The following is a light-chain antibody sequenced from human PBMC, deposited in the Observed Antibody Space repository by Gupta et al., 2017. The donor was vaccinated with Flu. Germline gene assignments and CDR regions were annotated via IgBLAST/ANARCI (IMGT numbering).Light chain of an antibody. CDR1: QSVSNY. Sequence: ELVSKQSSATLSSSPGERATLSCTASQSVSNYLSWYQQKPGQAPRLLIYDASNMATGIPARFSGSGSGTDFTLTISSLEPEDFAVYYCQQRNNWPITFGQGTRLEIK. CDR2: DAS. J-gene: IGKJ5*01. V-gene: IGKV3-11*01. CDR3: QQRNNWPIT.